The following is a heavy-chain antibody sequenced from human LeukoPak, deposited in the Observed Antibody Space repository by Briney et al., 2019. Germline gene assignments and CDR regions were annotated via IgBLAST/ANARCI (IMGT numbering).Heavy chain of an antibody. CDR3: ASLLGELSLAGSIVAFDI. CDR2: ISYDGSNK. CDR1: GFTFSSYG. Sequence: GGSLRLSCAASGFTFSSYGMHWVRQAPGKGLEWVAVISYDGSNKYYADSVKGRFTISRDNSKNTLYLQMNSLRAEDTAVYYCASLLGELSLAGSIVAFDIWGQGTMVTVSS. V-gene: IGHV3-30*03. D-gene: IGHD3-16*02. J-gene: IGHJ3*02.